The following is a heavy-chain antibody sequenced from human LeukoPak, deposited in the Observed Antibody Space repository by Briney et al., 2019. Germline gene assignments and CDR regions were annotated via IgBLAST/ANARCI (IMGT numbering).Heavy chain of an antibody. V-gene: IGHV3-23*01. J-gene: IGHJ4*02. D-gene: IGHD2/OR15-2a*01. CDR1: GFTFSSYA. CDR3: ARDLSYFDY. Sequence: GGSLRLSCAASGFTFSSYAMSWVRQAPGKGLEWVSAISGSGGSTYYADSVKGRFTIPRDNSKNTLYLQMKSLRVEDTAFYYCARDLSYFDYWGQGTLVTVSS. CDR2: ISGSGGST.